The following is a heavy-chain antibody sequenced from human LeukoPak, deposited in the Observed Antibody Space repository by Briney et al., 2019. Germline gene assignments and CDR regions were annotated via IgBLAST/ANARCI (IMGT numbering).Heavy chain of an antibody. Sequence: GGSLRLSCAASGFTFSSYGMHWVRQAPGKGLEWVAFIRYDGSNKYYADSVKGRFTISRDNSKNTLYLQMNSLRAEDTAVYYCASHRSGSSSGWFDPWGQGTLVTVSS. CDR2: IRYDGSNK. J-gene: IGHJ5*02. CDR3: ASHRSGSSSGWFDP. V-gene: IGHV3-30*02. CDR1: GFTFSSYG. D-gene: IGHD6-6*01.